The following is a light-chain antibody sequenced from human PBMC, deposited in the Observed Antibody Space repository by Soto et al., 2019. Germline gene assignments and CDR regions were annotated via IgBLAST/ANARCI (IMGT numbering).Light chain of an antibody. CDR2: EGS. V-gene: IGLV2-23*01. CDR1: SSDVGSYNL. CDR3: CSYAGSSNLV. Sequence: QSALTQPASVSGSPGQSITISCTGTSSDVGSYNLVSLYQQHPGKAPKLMIYEGSKRPSGVSNRFSGSKSGNTASLTISGLQAEDEADYYCCSYAGSSNLVFGGGTKLTVL. J-gene: IGLJ2*01.